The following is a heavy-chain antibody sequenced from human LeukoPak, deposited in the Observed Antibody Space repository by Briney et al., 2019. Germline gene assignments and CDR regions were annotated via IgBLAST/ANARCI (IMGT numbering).Heavy chain of an antibody. CDR1: GDSISGFY. V-gene: IGHV4-4*07. D-gene: IGHD5-18*01. Sequence: SETLSLTCTVPGDSISGFYWSWLRQPAGKGLEWIGRINTSGSTNYKPSLKSRVTMSVDTSKNQFSLKLSPVTAADTAVYYCARDRSYGPDHWGQGTLVTVSS. J-gene: IGHJ4*02. CDR2: INTSGST. CDR3: ARDRSYGPDH.